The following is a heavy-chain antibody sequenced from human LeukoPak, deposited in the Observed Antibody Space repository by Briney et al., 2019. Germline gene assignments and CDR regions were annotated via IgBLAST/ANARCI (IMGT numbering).Heavy chain of an antibody. CDR2: ISGSGGST. Sequence: PGGSLRLSCAASGFTFTSYAMTWVRQAPGKGLEWVSAISGSGGSTYYADSVKGRFTISRDNAKNTLYLQMNSLRAEDTAVYYCVRDLGGRSGHWGQGTLVTVSS. V-gene: IGHV3-23*01. CDR1: GFTFTSYA. CDR3: VRDLGGRSGH. D-gene: IGHD1-26*01. J-gene: IGHJ4*02.